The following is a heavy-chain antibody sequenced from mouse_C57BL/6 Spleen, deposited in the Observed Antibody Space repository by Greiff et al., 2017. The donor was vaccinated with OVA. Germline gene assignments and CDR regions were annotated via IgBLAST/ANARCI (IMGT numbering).Heavy chain of an antibody. CDR3: AREEGSSGLYAMDY. CDR2: IYPGSGNT. J-gene: IGHJ4*01. Sequence: VKLQESGAELVRPGASVKLSCKASGYTFTDYYINWVKQRPGQGLEWIARIYPGSGNTYYNEKFKGKATLTAEKSSSTAYMQLSSLTSEDSAVYFCAREEGSSGLYAMDYWGQGTSVTVSS. CDR1: GYTFTDYY. V-gene: IGHV1-76*01. D-gene: IGHD3-2*02.